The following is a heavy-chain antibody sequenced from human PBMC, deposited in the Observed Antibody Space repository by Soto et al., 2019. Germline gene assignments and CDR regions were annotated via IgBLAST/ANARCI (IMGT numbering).Heavy chain of an antibody. CDR2: IIPFYGTT. J-gene: IGHJ6*01. Sequence: QVQLEQSGAEVKKPGSSVKVSCRASAGTFIDYAISWVRQAPGQGLEWMGGIIPFYGTTNYAQSFQGGVTFTADTYMSEVDMELSSLKSEDTAVYYCVSYTVVRGVGRGMGVWGQGTTITVSS. CDR3: VSYTVVRGVGRGMGV. CDR1: AGTFIDYA. V-gene: IGHV1-69*06. D-gene: IGHD3-10*01.